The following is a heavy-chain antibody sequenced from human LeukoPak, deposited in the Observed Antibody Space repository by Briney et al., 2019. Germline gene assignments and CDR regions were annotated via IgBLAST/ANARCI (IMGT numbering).Heavy chain of an antibody. CDR1: GFTFSSYW. Sequence: PGGSLRLSCAASGFTFSSYWMSWVRQAPGKGLVWVSRINNDGTFTIYADSVRGRFTISRDNAKNTLYLQMDSLRAEDTAVYYCAKTNSSWFAFDYWGQGTLVTVSS. CDR3: AKTNSSWFAFDY. D-gene: IGHD6-13*01. J-gene: IGHJ4*02. CDR2: INNDGTFT. V-gene: IGHV3-74*01.